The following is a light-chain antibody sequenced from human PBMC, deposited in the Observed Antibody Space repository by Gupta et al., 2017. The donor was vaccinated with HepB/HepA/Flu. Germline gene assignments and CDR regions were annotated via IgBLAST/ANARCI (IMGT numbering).Light chain of an antibody. CDR3: HQASSYAIT. CDR2: GAT. V-gene: IGKV1-12*01. CDR1: HGISGW. J-gene: IGKJ4*01. Sequence: DIQMIQSPSSVSASVGDTVTITCRASHGISGWIAWYQQKPGKAPKPLIYGATSLHTGVPPRFPASGSGTDFSLTISIMQPEHPPTYYSHQASSYAITFGGGTKVEIK.